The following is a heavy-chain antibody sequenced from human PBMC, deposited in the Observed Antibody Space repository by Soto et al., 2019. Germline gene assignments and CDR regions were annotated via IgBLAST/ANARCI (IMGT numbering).Heavy chain of an antibody. CDR3: ARQVGATRDLDY. D-gene: IGHD1-26*01. Sequence: PAKGLEWIGSIYYSGSTYYNPSLKSRVTISVDTSKNQFSRKLSSVTAADTAVYYCARQVGATRDLDYWGQRTFGSVSS. J-gene: IGHJ4*02. CDR2: IYYSGST. V-gene: IGHV4-39*01.